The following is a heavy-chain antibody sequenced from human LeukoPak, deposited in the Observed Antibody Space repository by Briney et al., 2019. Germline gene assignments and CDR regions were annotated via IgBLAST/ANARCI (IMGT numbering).Heavy chain of an antibody. CDR2: IYYSGST. CDR3: ARIYSSSWWFFDY. J-gene: IGHJ4*02. CDR1: GGSISSYY. V-gene: IGHV4-39*01. Sequence: ASETLSLTCTVSGGSISSYYWGWIRQPPGKGLEWIGSIYYSGSTYYNPSLKSRVTISVDTSKNQFSLKLSSVTAADTAVYYCARIYSSSWWFFDYWGQGTLVTVSS. D-gene: IGHD6-13*01.